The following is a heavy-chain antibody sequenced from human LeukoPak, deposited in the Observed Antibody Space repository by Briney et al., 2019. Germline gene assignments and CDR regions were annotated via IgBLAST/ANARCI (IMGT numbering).Heavy chain of an antibody. CDR3: ARDVYDSSGNIDY. Sequence: PGGSLRLSCAASGFTFSSYSMNWVRQAPGKGLEWVSSISSSSSYMYYADSVKGRFTISRDNAKNSLYLQMNSLRVEDTAVYYCARDVYDSSGNIDYWGQGTLVTVSS. V-gene: IGHV3-21*01. CDR2: ISSSSSYM. CDR1: GFTFSSYS. D-gene: IGHD3-22*01. J-gene: IGHJ4*02.